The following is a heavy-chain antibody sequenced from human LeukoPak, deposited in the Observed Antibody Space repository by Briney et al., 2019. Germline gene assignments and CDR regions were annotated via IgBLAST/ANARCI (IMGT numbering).Heavy chain of an antibody. D-gene: IGHD3-3*01. CDR1: GFTFSSYA. CDR3: ATISGFWSGYTY. Sequence: GGSLRLSCAASGFTFSSYAMSWIRQAPGKGLEWVSYISSSGSTIYYADSVKGRFTISRDNAKNSLYLQMNSLRAEDTAVYYCATISGFWSGYTYWGQGTLVTVSS. V-gene: IGHV3-11*01. CDR2: ISSSGSTI. J-gene: IGHJ4*02.